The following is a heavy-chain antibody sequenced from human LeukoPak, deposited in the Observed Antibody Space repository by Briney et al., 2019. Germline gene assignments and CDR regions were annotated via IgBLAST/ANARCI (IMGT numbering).Heavy chain of an antibody. J-gene: IGHJ4*02. CDR2: INWDGGST. CDR3: ARVSGLGSYYDSSGYPDY. D-gene: IGHD3-22*01. Sequence: PGGSLRHSCAAPGFTFYEYGMCGVRQALGKGREWVSGINWDGGSTGYAASVKGRFTISRDNAKNSLYLQMNSLRAEDTALYYGARVSGLGSYYDSSGYPDYWGQGTLVTVSS. V-gene: IGHV3-20*04. CDR1: GFTFYEYG.